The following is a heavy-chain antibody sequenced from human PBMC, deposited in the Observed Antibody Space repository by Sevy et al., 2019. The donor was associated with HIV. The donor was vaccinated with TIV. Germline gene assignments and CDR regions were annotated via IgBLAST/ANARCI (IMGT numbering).Heavy chain of an antibody. CDR2: VYPHSGGT. D-gene: IGHD1-7*01. CDR1: GYTFTGDY. J-gene: IGHJ6*02. V-gene: IGHV1-2*06. CDR3: ARDGGGGTTNSGMDV. Sequence: ASVKVSCKASGYTFTGDYLHWVRQAPGQGLEWMGRVYPHSGGTNYAQKFQGRVTMTRDTSISTAYMELSRLRSDDTAVYYCARDGGGGTTNSGMDVWGQRTTVTDSS.